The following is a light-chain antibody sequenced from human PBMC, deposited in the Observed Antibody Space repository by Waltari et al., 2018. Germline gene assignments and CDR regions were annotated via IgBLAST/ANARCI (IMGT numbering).Light chain of an antibody. V-gene: IGKV3-15*01. CDR1: QSVSSN. Sequence: EIVMPQSPATLSVSPGERATLSCRARQSVSSNLAWYHQKPGPPLRLLIFDASRRATGIPARFSGSGSGTEFTLTISSLQSEDFAVYYCQQYNNWPPYTFGQGTKLDIK. CDR3: QQYNNWPPYT. CDR2: DAS. J-gene: IGKJ2*01.